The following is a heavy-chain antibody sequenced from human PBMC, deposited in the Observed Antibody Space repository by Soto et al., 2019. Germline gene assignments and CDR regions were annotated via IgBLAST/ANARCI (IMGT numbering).Heavy chain of an antibody. J-gene: IGHJ4*02. Sequence: EVKLLESGGGLIQPGGSLRLSCAASGFTFSSYDMNWVRQAPGKGLEWVSSITPGGDQTFNADSVKGRFTISRDNTRNKLFLQMNSLRAEDTARDSCAKSYGPGSYYCPGIDYWGQGTLVTVSS. CDR1: GFTFSSYD. CDR2: ITPGGDQT. V-gene: IGHV3-23*01. D-gene: IGHD3-10*01. CDR3: AKSYGPGSYYCPGIDY.